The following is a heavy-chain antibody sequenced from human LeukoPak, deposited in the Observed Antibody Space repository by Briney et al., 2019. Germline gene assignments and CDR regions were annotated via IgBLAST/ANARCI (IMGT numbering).Heavy chain of an antibody. D-gene: IGHD4-17*01. CDR3: ASGDYGGRFDP. Sequence: PGGSLRLSCAASGFTFSNYAMTWVRQAPGKGLEWVSTISGSGDSTYYADSVKGRFTISRDNSKSTLSLQMNSLRAEDTAVYYCASGDYGGRFDPWGQGTLVTVSS. V-gene: IGHV3-23*01. CDR2: ISGSGDST. J-gene: IGHJ5*02. CDR1: GFTFSNYA.